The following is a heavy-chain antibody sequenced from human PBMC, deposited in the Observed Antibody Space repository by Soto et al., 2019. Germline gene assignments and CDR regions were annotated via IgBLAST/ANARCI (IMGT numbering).Heavy chain of an antibody. J-gene: IGHJ4*02. V-gene: IGHV3-23*01. CDR1: GFTLSSYA. Sequence: EVQLLESGGGLVQPGGSLRLSCAASGFTLSSYAMSWVRQAPGKGLEGVSIISGSDDSTYYADSVKGRFTISRDNSKNTLYLQMNSLRAEDTAIYYCAKDLLTTGIMVASWGQGTLVTVSS. D-gene: IGHD4-17*01. CDR3: AKDLLTTGIMVAS. CDR2: ISGSDDST.